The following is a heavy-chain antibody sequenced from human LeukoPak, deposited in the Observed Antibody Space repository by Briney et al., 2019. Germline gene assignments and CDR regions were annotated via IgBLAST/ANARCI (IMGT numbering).Heavy chain of an antibody. CDR3: ALVVPAAISGDY. CDR1: GYTFTDYY. CDR2: SSPNRGGT. V-gene: IGHV1-2*02. Sequence: AAVKVSCKASGYTFTDYYIHWVRQAPGQGLEWMGWSSPNRGGTKYAQNFQGRVTMTRDTSISTAYMELSRLRSDHTAVYYCALVVPAAISGDYWGLGTLVTVSS. D-gene: IGHD2-2*02. J-gene: IGHJ4*02.